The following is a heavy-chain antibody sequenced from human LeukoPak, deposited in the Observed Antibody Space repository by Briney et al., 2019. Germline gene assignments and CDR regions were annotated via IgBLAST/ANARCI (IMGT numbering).Heavy chain of an antibody. CDR2: IYYSGST. CDR1: GGSISSSSYY. D-gene: IGHD2-15*01. CDR3: ARGRYCSGGSCPYYYGMDV. Sequence: SETLSLTCTVSGGSISSSSYYWGWIRQPPGKGLEWIGSIYYSGSTYYNPSLKSRVTISVDTSKNQFSLKLSSVTAADTAVYYCARGRYCSGGSCPYYYGMDVWGQGTTVTVSS. V-gene: IGHV4-39*01. J-gene: IGHJ6*02.